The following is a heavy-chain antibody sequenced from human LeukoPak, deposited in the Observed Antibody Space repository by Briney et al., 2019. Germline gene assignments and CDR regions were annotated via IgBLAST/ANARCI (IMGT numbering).Heavy chain of an antibody. CDR2: INHSGST. CDR1: GGPFSGYY. CDR3: ARGPIRPHFGFDP. V-gene: IGHV4-34*01. Sequence: SETLSLTCAVYGGPFSGYYWSWIRQPPGKGLEWIGEINHSGSTNYNPSLKSRVTISVDTSKNQFSLKLSSVTAADTAVYYCARGPIRPHFGFDPWGQGTLVTVSS. J-gene: IGHJ5*02. D-gene: IGHD3-3*02.